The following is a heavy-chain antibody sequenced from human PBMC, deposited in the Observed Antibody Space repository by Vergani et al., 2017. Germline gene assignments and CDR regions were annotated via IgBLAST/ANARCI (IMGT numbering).Heavy chain of an antibody. CDR2: ISGSGGRT. V-gene: IGHV3-23*01. CDR3: AKDRARIRAFDI. Sequence: EVQLLESGGGLVQPGGSLRLSCAASGVTFSSYALSWVRQAPAKGLEWVSAISGSGGRTYYADSVKGRFTISRDNSKNTLYLRMKSLRAEDTAVYYCAKDRARIRAFDIWGQGTMVTVSS. D-gene: IGHD2-15*01. J-gene: IGHJ3*02. CDR1: GVTFSSYA.